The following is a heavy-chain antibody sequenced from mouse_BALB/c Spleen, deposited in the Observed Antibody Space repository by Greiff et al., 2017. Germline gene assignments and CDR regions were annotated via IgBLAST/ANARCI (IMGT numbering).Heavy chain of an antibody. J-gene: IGHJ4*01. Sequence: VQLQQSGGGLVKPGGSLKLSCAASGFAFSSYDMSWVRQTPEKRLEWVAYISSGGGSTYYPDTVKGRFTISRDNAKNTLYLQMSSLKSEDTAMYYCARPTIGTAMDYWGQGTSVTVSS. D-gene: IGHD2-14*01. CDR2: ISSGGGST. CDR1: GFAFSSYD. CDR3: ARPTIGTAMDY. V-gene: IGHV5-12-1*01.